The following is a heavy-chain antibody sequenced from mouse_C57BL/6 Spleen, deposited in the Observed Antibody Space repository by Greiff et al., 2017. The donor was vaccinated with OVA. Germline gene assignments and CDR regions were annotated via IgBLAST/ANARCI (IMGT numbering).Heavy chain of an antibody. D-gene: IGHD2-3*01. CDR2: IRSKSNNYAT. V-gene: IGHV10-1*01. J-gene: IGHJ1*03. CDR1: GFSFNTYA. Sequence: EVQLVESGGGLVQPKGSLKLSCAASGFSFNTYAMNWVRQAPGKGLEWVARIRSKSNNYATYYADSVKDRFTISRDDSESMLYLQMNNLKTEDTAMYYCVRRYDGYCDVWGTGTTVTVSS. CDR3: VRRYDGYCDV.